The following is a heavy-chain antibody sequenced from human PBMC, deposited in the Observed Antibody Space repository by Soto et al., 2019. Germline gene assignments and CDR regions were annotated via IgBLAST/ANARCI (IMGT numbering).Heavy chain of an antibody. V-gene: IGHV4-39*01. CDR1: DGSISSNTYY. CDR2: VKHSGSP. D-gene: IGHD3-10*01. J-gene: IGHJ3*02. CDR3: ARQRAWFGEWAFDI. Sequence: QLQVQEPGPGLVKPSETLSLTCTVSDGSISSNTYYWGWIRQPPGKGLEWIGSVKHSGSPFYNPSLRSRATMSVDTSKSQFSLILHSVTAADTAIYYCARQRAWFGEWAFDIWGQGTLVTVSA.